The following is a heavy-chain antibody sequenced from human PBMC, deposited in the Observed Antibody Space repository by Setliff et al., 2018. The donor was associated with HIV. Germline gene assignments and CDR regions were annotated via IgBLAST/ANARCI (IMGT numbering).Heavy chain of an antibody. D-gene: IGHD6-19*01. CDR3: ARDRGSGWTSPFDY. V-gene: IGHV4-38-2*02. Sequence: SETLSLTCAVSGYSISSGYYWGWIRQPPGKGLEWIGSIYHSGSTSYNPSLKSRVTISLDTSKNQCSLRLSSVTAADTAVYYCARDRGSGWTSPFDYWGQGTLVTVSS. J-gene: IGHJ4*02. CDR2: IYHSGST. CDR1: GYSISSGYY.